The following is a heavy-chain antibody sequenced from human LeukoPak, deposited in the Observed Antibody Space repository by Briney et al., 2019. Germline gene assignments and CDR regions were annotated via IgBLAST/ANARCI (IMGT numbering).Heavy chain of an antibody. CDR3: ARERGYCSGGSCYSSPYFDY. Sequence: AGGSLRLSCAASGFTFSSYWMSWVRQAPGKGLEWVANIKQDGSEKYYVDSVKGRFTISRDNAKNSLYLQMNSLRAEDTAVYYCARERGYCSGGSCYSSPYFDYWGQGTLVTVSS. V-gene: IGHV3-7*01. CDR2: IKQDGSEK. CDR1: GFTFSSYW. J-gene: IGHJ4*02. D-gene: IGHD2-15*01.